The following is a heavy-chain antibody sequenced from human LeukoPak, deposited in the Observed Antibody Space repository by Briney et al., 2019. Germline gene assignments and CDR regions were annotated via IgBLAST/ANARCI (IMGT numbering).Heavy chain of an antibody. CDR1: GGTFSSYA. J-gene: IGHJ6*03. CDR2: IIPILGIA. D-gene: IGHD3-22*01. V-gene: IGHV1-69*04. CDR3: ARQVVTGYYYYYMDV. Sequence: SVKVSCKASGGTFSSYAISWERQAPGQGLEWMGRIIPILGIANYAQKFQGRVTITADKSTSTAYMELSSLRSEDTAVYYCARQVVTGYYYYYMDVWGKGTTVTVSS.